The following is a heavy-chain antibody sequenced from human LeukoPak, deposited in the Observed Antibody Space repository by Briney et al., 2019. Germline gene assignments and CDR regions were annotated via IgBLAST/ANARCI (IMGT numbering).Heavy chain of an antibody. CDR1: GGTFSSYA. D-gene: IGHD3-22*01. CDR2: IIPILGIA. CDR3: ARGPYYYDSSGYYYFDY. V-gene: IGHV1-69*04. Sequence: SVKVSCKASGGTFSSYAISWVRQAPGQGLEWMGRIIPILGIANYAQKFQGRVTITADKSTSTAYMELSSLRSEDTAVYYCARGPYYYDSSGYYYFDYWGQGTLVTVSS. J-gene: IGHJ4*02.